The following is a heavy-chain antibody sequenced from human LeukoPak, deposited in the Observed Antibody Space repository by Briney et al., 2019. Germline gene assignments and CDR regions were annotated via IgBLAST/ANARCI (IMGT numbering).Heavy chain of an antibody. J-gene: IGHJ4*02. V-gene: IGHV3-23*01. Sequence: GGSLRLSCAASGFPFINYAMNWVRQAPGKGLEWVSTISNSDGSTYYADSVKGRFTISRDNSKNTLYLQMNSLRAEDTAVYYCAKATGGYYDSSGYYGYWGQGILVTVSS. CDR3: AKATGGYYDSSGYYGY. D-gene: IGHD3-22*01. CDR2: ISNSDGST. CDR1: GFPFINYA.